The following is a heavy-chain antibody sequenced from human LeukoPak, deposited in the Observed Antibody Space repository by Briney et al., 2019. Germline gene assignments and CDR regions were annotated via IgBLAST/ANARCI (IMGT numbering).Heavy chain of an antibody. CDR3: ARKYCSSTSCYTGGAFDI. J-gene: IGHJ3*02. CDR2: IYSGGST. CDR1: GFTVSSNY. V-gene: IGHV3-53*05. Sequence: GGSLRLSCAASGFTVSSNYMSWVRQAPGKGLEWVSVIYSGGSTYYADSVKGRFTISRDNSKNTLYLQMNSLRSEDTAVYYCARKYCSSTSCYTGGAFDIWGQGTMVTVSS. D-gene: IGHD2-2*02.